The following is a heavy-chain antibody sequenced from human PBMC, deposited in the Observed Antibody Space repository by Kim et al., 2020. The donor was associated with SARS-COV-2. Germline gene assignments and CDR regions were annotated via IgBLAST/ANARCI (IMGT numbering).Heavy chain of an antibody. D-gene: IGHD4-4*01. V-gene: IGHV3-64D*06. CDR3: VKHEVTTFWYYGMDV. J-gene: IGHJ6*02. Sequence: ASVKGRFTISRDNSKNTLYLQMSSLRAEDTAVYYCVKHEVTTFWYYGMDVWGQGTTVTVSS.